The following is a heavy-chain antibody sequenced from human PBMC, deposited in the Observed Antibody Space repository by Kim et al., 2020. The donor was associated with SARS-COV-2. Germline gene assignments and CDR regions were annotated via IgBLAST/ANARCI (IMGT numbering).Heavy chain of an antibody. J-gene: IGHJ5*02. CDR1: GYTFTSYA. CDR2: INAGNGNT. V-gene: IGHV1-3*01. Sequence: ASVKVSCKASGYTFTSYAMHWVRQAPGQRLEWMGWINAGNGNTKYSQKFQGRVTITRDTSASTAYMELSSLRSEDTAVYYCAGGYSSSWYENNWFDPWGQGTLVTVSS. D-gene: IGHD6-13*01. CDR3: AGGYSSSWYENNWFDP.